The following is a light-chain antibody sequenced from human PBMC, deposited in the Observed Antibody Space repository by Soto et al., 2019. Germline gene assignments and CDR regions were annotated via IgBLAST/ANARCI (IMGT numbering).Light chain of an antibody. Sequence: DIQMTQSPSSLSASVGDIVTITCRASQGISNYLAWYQQKPGKVPKLLIYAASSLQSGFPSRFSGSGSGTDFTLTIRGLQPEDVATYYCQKYNGALWAFGQGTKVDIK. CDR3: QKYNGALWA. CDR1: QGISNY. J-gene: IGKJ1*01. V-gene: IGKV1-27*01. CDR2: AAS.